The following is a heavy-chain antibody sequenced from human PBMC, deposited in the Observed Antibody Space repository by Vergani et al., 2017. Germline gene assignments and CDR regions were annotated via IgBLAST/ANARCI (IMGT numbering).Heavy chain of an antibody. J-gene: IGHJ5*02. CDR3: ASDTHSGQRADR. Sequence: QVPLQESGPGLVKSSETLSLPCSVSFDSIRNLYCNWIRQPPGKGLEWIESIHYSENTNYNPSLKTRVTSSLDTSKNHFSLTLTSVTAADTAVYYCASDTHSGQRADRWVQGSLVTVTS. V-gene: IGHV4-59*11. D-gene: IGHD6-19*01. CDR1: FDSIRNLY. CDR2: IHYSENT.